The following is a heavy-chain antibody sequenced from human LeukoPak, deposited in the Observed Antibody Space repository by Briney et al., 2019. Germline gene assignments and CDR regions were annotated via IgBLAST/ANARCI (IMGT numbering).Heavy chain of an antibody. CDR3: ATVRYSSSWYYFDY. CDR1: GYTLTESS. CDR2: FDPEDGET. Sequence: ASVKVSCKVSGYTLTESSMHWVRQAPGKGLEWMGGFDPEDGETIYAQKFQGRVTMTEDTSTDTAYMELSSLRSEDTAVYYCATVRYSSSWYYFDYWGQGTLVTVSS. D-gene: IGHD6-13*01. V-gene: IGHV1-24*01. J-gene: IGHJ4*02.